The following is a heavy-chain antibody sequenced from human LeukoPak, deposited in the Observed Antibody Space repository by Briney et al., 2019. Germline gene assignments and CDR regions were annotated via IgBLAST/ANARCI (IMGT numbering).Heavy chain of an antibody. CDR2: ISGSGGST. J-gene: IGHJ4*02. Sequence: GGSLRLSCAASGFTFSSYGMSWVRQAPGKGLEWVSAISGSGGSTYYADSVKGRFTISRDNSKNTLYLQMNSLRAEDTAVYYCAKSHYYDSSGPTGYFDYWGQGTLVTVSS. D-gene: IGHD3-22*01. CDR1: GFTFSSYG. V-gene: IGHV3-23*01. CDR3: AKSHYYDSSGPTGYFDY.